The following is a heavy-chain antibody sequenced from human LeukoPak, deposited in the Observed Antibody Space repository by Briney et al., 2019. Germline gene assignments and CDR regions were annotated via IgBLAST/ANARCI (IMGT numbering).Heavy chain of an antibody. CDR2: IYYSGST. CDR1: GGSISSYY. Sequence: PSETLSLTCTVSGGSISSYYWSWIRQPPGKGLEWIGYIYYSGSTNYNPSLKSRVTISVDTSKNQFSLKLSSVTAADTAVYYCARDCGGDCYSYNPGYYYGMDVWGQGTTVTVSS. CDR3: ARDCGGDCYSYNPGYYYGMDV. J-gene: IGHJ6*02. V-gene: IGHV4-59*01. D-gene: IGHD2-21*02.